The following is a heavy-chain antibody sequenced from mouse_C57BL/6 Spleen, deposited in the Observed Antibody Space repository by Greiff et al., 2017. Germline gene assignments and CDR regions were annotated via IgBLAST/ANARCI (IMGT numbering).Heavy chain of an antibody. CDR2: IYPDSGST. J-gene: IGHJ2*01. V-gene: IGHV1-55*01. CDR1: GYTFTSYL. D-gene: IGHD1-1*01. Sequence: QVQLQQPGAELVKPGASVKMSCKASGYTFTSYLITWLTQRPGQCLELIGDIYPDSGSTNYNAKFQSKATLTLATSSSTAYMQRSSLTAEDAAVYDCARSGDGSNFDYWGQGTTLTVSS. CDR3: ARSGDGSNFDY.